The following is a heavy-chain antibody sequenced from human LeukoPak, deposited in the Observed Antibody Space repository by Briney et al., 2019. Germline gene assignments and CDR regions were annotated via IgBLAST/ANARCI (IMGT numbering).Heavy chain of an antibody. CDR1: GGTFSSYA. Sequence: SVKVSCKASGGTFSSYAISWVRQAPGQGLGWMGRIIPILGIANYAQKFQGRVTITADKSTSTAYMELSSLRSEDTAVYYCARDSDTYYYDSSGYFDPRWFDPWGQGTLVTVSS. V-gene: IGHV1-69*04. CDR3: ARDSDTYYYDSSGYFDPRWFDP. J-gene: IGHJ5*02. CDR2: IIPILGIA. D-gene: IGHD3-22*01.